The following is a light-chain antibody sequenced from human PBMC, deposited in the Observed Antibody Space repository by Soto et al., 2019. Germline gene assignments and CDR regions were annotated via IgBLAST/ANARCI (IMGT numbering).Light chain of an antibody. CDR3: MQALQSPRT. J-gene: IGKJ1*01. Sequence: DIVMTQSPLSLPVSPGEPASISCRSSQSLLHSNGYNYLDWYLQKPGQSPQLLIYLGSNRSSGVPDRFSGSRSGADLTLKISGVEAEDVGVYYCMQALQSPRTFGQGTKVEIK. CDR1: QSLLHSNGYNY. CDR2: LGS. V-gene: IGKV2-28*01.